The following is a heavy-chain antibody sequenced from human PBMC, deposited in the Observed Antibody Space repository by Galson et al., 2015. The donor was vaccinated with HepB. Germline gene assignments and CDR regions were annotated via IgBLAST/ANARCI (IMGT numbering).Heavy chain of an antibody. CDR3: ARSASGYSYGEDSDYFDY. Sequence: PALVKPTQTLTLTCTFSGFSLSTSGMCVSWIRQPPGKALEWLALIDWDDDKYYSTPLKTRLTISKDTSKNQVVLTMTNMDPVDTATYYCARSASGYSYGEDSDYFDYWGQGTLVTVSS. V-gene: IGHV2-70*01. D-gene: IGHD5-18*01. CDR2: IDWDDDK. J-gene: IGHJ4*02. CDR1: GFSLSTSGMC.